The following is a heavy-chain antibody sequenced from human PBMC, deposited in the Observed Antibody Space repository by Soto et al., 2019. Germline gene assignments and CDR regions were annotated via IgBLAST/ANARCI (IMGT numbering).Heavy chain of an antibody. CDR1: GFTFSGYA. V-gene: IGHV3-23*01. D-gene: IGHD3-10*01. CDR2: TGGSGVAT. CDR3: AKDSPFSGTGRLAFDY. Sequence: EVQLLASGGALVQPGGSLRLSCAASGFTFSGYAMTWVRQAPGKGLEWVSSTGGSGVATYYADSVTGRFTISRDNSKNTLYLQMDSLRAEDTAVYYCAKDSPFSGTGRLAFDYWGQGTLVTVSS. J-gene: IGHJ4*02.